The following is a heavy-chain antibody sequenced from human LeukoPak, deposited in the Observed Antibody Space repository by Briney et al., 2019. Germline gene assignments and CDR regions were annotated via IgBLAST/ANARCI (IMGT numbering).Heavy chain of an antibody. J-gene: IGHJ3*02. D-gene: IGHD3-10*01. CDR3: ARGWPVLLWFGESYDAFDI. V-gene: IGHV1-2*02. CDR2: INPNSGGT. CDR1: GYTFTGYY. Sequence: ASVKVSCKASGYTFTGYYMHWVRQAPGQGLEWMGWINPNSGGTNYAQKFQGRVTMTRDTSISTAYMELSRLRSDDTAVYYCARGWPVLLWFGESYDAFDIWGQGTMVTVSS.